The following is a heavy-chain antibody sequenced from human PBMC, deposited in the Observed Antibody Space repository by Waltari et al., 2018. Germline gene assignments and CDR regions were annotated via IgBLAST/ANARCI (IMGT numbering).Heavy chain of an antibody. J-gene: IGHJ5*02. D-gene: IGHD3-10*01. V-gene: IGHV4-34*01. CDR3: ARARPIAGGWFDP. CDR1: GGSFSGYY. Sequence: QVQLQQWGAGLLKPSETLSLTCAVYGGSFSGYYWSWIRQPPGKGLEWIGEINHSGSTNYNPSLKSRVTISVDTSKNQFSLKLSSVTAADTAVYYCARARPIAGGWFDPWGQGTLVTVSS. CDR2: INHSGST.